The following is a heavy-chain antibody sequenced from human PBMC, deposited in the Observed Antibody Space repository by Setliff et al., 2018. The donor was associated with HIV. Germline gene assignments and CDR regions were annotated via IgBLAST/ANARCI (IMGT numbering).Heavy chain of an antibody. D-gene: IGHD2-2*01. Sequence: SETLSLTCTVSGGSISSSGYYWGWIRQPPGKGLERIGSIFYTGSTYYNPSLKSRVTISVDTSKNQFSLNLSSVTAADTAVYYCARDRMPMASWVPDKWGQGTLVTVSS. V-gene: IGHV4-39*07. J-gene: IGHJ4*02. CDR1: GGSISSSGYY. CDR3: ARDRMPMASWVPDK. CDR2: IFYTGST.